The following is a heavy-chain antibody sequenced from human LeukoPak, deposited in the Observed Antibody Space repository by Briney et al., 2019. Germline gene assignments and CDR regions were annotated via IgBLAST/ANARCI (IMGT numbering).Heavy chain of an antibody. Sequence: ASVKVSCKASGYTFTSYHIAWLRQAPGRGLEWMGWISAYNGIPKYAENLQGRITMTIDTSTSTAYMELRSLRSDDTAVYYCARDHSGFHFDYWGQGTLVTVSS. D-gene: IGHD3-10*01. J-gene: IGHJ4*02. CDR3: ARDHSGFHFDY. V-gene: IGHV1-18*01. CDR2: ISAYNGIP. CDR1: GYTFTSYH.